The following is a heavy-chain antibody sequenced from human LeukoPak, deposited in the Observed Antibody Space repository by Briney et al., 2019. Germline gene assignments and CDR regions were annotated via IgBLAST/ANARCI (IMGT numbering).Heavy chain of an antibody. CDR2: INHSGST. CDR1: GGSFSGYY. J-gene: IGHJ4*02. V-gene: IGHV4-34*01. Sequence: PSETLSLTCAVHGGSFSGYYWSWIRQPPGKGLEWIGEINHSGSTNYNPSLKSRVTISVDTSKNQFSLKLSSVTAADTAVYYCARGDWPRGRSYSNWGQGTLVTVSS. D-gene: IGHD1-26*01. CDR3: ARGDWPRGRSYSN.